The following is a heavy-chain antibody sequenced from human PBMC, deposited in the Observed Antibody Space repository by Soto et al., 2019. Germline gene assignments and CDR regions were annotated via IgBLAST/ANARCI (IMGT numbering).Heavy chain of an antibody. CDR3: ARDGPESEYSSSFGFDP. CDR1: GGSISSGDYY. CDR2: IYYSGST. J-gene: IGHJ5*02. D-gene: IGHD6-6*01. V-gene: IGHV4-30-4*01. Sequence: SETLSLTCTVSGGSISSGDYYWSWIRQPPGKGLEWIGYIYYSGSTYYNPSLKSRVTISVDASKNQFSLKLSSVTAADTAVYYCARDGPESEYSSSFGFDPWGQGTLVTVSS.